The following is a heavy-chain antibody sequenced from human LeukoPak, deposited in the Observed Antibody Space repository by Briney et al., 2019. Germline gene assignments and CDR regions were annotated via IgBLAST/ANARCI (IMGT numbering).Heavy chain of an antibody. Sequence: TGGSLRLSCAASGFTFSDYYMGWIRQAPGKGLEWVASISGSDGRTYYGDAARGRFTISRDNSKNTLYLQMNSLRAEDTAVYYCAKDQPYSSSWYGADYGMDVWGQGTTVTVSS. D-gene: IGHD6-13*01. CDR2: ISGSDGRT. V-gene: IGHV3-23*01. J-gene: IGHJ6*02. CDR1: GFTFSDYY. CDR3: AKDQPYSSSWYGADYGMDV.